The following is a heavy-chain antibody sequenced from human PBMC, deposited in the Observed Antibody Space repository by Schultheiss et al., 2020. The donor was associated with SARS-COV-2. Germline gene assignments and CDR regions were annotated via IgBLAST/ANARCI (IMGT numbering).Heavy chain of an antibody. CDR1: GFTFSDYY. J-gene: IGHJ4*02. CDR2: IWYDGSNK. D-gene: IGHD4-23*01. Sequence: GESLKISCAASGFTFSDYYMTWVRQAPGKGLEWVAVIWYDGSNKYYADSVKGRFTISRDNSKNTVYLQMNSLRPEDTAVYYCATARVAPLDWGQGTLVTVSS. V-gene: IGHV3-33*08. CDR3: ATARVAPLD.